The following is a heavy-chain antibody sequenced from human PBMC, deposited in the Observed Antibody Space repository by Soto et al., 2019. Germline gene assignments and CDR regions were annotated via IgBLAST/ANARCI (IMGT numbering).Heavy chain of an antibody. CDR2: IIPIFGTA. CDR3: ARGDCSSTSCDYYFDY. V-gene: IGHV1-69*06. D-gene: IGHD2-2*01. Sequence: ASVKVSCKASGGTFSSYAISWVRQAPGQGLEWMGAIIPIFGTANYAQKFQGRVTITADKSTSTAYMELSSLRSEDTAVYYCARGDCSSTSCDYYFDYWGQGTLVTVSS. J-gene: IGHJ4*02. CDR1: GGTFSSYA.